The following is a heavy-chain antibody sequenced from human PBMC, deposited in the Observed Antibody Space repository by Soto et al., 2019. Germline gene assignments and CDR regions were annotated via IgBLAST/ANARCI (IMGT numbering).Heavy chain of an antibody. D-gene: IGHD6-19*01. CDR2: IIPILGRA. CDR1: GGTFSSYT. CDR3: AAGYSSGWSFDY. V-gene: IGHV1-69*02. J-gene: IGHJ4*02. Sequence: QVQLVQSGAEVKKPGSSVKVSCKASGGTFSSYTISWVRQAPGQGLEWMGRIIPILGRANYAQKFQGRVTITADKSTSTAYMELSSLRSEDPAVYSCAAGYSSGWSFDYWGQGTLVPVSS.